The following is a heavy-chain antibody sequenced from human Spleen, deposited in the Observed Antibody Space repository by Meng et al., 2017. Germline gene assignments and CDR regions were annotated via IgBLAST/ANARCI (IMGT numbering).Heavy chain of an antibody. J-gene: IGHJ4*02. CDR3: ARDKEDGSSGYYRYYFDY. CDR2: INPNGGGT. CDR1: GYNFPDYY. Sequence: ASVTVSCQPSGYNFPDYYIHWVRRAPGQGLEWVGRINPNGGGTDSALKFQGRVTMTRDTSISTAYMELSSLSSDDTAVYYCARDKEDGSSGYYRYYFDYWGQGTLVTVSS. V-gene: IGHV1-2*06. D-gene: IGHD3-22*01.